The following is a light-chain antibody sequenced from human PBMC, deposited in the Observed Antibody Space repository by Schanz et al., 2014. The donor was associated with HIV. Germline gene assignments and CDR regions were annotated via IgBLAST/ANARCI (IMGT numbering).Light chain of an antibody. V-gene: IGLV2-14*02. CDR3: GSYKSTSAPWV. CDR1: SSDVGSYNL. CDR2: EIS. J-gene: IGLJ3*02. Sequence: QSVLTQPASVSGSPGQSITISCTGTSSDVGSYNLVSWYQQYPGKAPKLMIYEISKWPSGVSNRFSGSKSGNTASLTISGLQADDEADYYCGSYKSTSAPWVFGGGTKLTVL.